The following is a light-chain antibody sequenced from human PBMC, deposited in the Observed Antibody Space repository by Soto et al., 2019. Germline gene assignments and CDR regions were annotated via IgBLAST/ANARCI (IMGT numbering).Light chain of an antibody. CDR3: PQYFSSQWS. Sequence: DIVMTQSPDSLAVSLGERATFNCKSSQNILDRAKNKNYLAWYQQKSGQPPKLLIYWASLREPGVPGRFTGSGSGTYFTLTTGSLEAEDGPIYNCPQYFSSQWSCAQGPRVEL. CDR2: WAS. CDR1: QNILDRAKNKNY. V-gene: IGKV4-1*01. J-gene: IGKJ1*01.